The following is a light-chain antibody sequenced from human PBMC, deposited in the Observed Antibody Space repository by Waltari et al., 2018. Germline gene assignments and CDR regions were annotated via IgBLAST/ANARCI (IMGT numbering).Light chain of an antibody. J-gene: IGLJ2*01. CDR3: ATWDDSLNGQL. V-gene: IGLV1-44*01. CDR1: SSNLGTNP. CDR2: SND. Sequence: QSVLTQPPSASGTPGQRVTISCSGSSSNLGTNPVNWYQQLPGAAPKLLLYSNDQRPSGVPDRVSGSKSGTSASLGISGLQSEDEADYYCATWDDSLNGQLFGGGTKLTVL.